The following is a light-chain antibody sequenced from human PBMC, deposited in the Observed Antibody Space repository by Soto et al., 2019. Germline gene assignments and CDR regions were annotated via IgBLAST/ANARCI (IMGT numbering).Light chain of an antibody. J-gene: IGKJ4*01. CDR3: HQYDYAPLT. Sequence: EIVLTQSPGTLSLSPGERATLSCRASQSVGNDYLAWYRQKPGQPPRLLIYHASIRATGIPDRFSGSGSGADFTLTISRLEPEDFAVYYCHQYDYAPLTFGGGTKVEIK. V-gene: IGKV3-20*01. CDR2: HAS. CDR1: QSVGNDY.